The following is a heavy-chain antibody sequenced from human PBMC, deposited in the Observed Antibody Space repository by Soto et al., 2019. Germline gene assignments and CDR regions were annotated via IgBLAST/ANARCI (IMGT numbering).Heavy chain of an antibody. CDR2: SSYNGGT. D-gene: IGHD1-1*01. CDR3: ARHRIEVVWRGFDF. Sequence: SETLSLTCTVSADSSTISNSYWGWLRQPPGKGLQWIGSSSYNGGTFYNPSLKGRVAISVDTSKKQSSLQVASVTAADTAVYYCARHRIEVVWRGFDFWGQGSPVTVSS. V-gene: IGHV4-39*01. CDR1: ADSSTISNSY. J-gene: IGHJ4*02.